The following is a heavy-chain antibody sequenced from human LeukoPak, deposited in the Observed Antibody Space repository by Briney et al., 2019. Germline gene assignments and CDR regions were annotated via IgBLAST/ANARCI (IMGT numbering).Heavy chain of an antibody. Sequence: SETLSLTCTVSGGSISSYYWSWIRQPPGKGLEWIGYIQKRGSTNYNPSLKSRVTISVDMSKNQFSLKLRSVTAADTAVYYCARDRPGIAVAGDAFDTWGRGTMVIVSS. J-gene: IGHJ3*02. V-gene: IGHV4-59*01. CDR2: IQKRGST. CDR3: ARDRPGIAVAGDAFDT. D-gene: IGHD6-19*01. CDR1: GGSISSYY.